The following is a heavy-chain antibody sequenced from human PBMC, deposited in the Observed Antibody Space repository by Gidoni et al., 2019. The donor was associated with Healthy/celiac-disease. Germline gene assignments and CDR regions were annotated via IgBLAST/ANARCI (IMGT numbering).Heavy chain of an antibody. V-gene: IGHV3-49*03. Sequence: EVQLVESGGGLVQPGRSLRLSCTASGFTFGDYAMSWFRQAPGKGLEWVGFIRRNAYGGATEYAASVKGRFTISRDDSKSIAYLQMNSLKTEDTAVYYCTRTIVGATRGWFDPWGQGTLVTVSS. D-gene: IGHD1-26*01. CDR3: TRTIVGATRGWFDP. CDR1: GFTFGDYA. J-gene: IGHJ5*02. CDR2: IRRNAYGGAT.